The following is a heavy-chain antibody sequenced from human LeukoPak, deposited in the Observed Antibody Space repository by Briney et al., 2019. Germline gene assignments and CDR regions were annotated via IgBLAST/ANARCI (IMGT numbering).Heavy chain of an antibody. CDR1: GDTFSSYY. J-gene: IGHJ4*02. CDR3: AITTRRDGGDY. V-gene: IGHV1-46*01. D-gene: IGHD5-24*01. CDR2: ITPSGDST. Sequence: ASVKVSCKASGDTFSSYYMHWVRQAPGQGLEWMGIITPSGDSTNYAQKFQGRVTMTRDTSTSTAYMELRSLRSDDTAVYYCAITTRRDGGDYWGQGTLVTVSS.